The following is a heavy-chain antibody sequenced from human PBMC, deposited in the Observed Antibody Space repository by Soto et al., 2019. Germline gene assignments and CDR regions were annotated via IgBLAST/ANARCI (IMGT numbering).Heavy chain of an antibody. D-gene: IGHD2-2*01. CDR3: ARLYCTSASCYSVGAFDI. J-gene: IGHJ3*02. Sequence: PVGSLRLSCAASGFTFSSHGMHWVRQAPGKGLEWVALIWFDGSDKYYADSVKGRFTISRDNSKNTLYLQMNSLRAEDTAVYYCARLYCTSASCYSVGAFDIRGQGTMVTVSS. CDR2: IWFDGSDK. V-gene: IGHV3-33*03. CDR1: GFTFSSHG.